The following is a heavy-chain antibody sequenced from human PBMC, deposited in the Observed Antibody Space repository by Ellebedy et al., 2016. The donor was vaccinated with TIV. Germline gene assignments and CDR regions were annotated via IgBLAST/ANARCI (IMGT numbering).Heavy chain of an antibody. CDR1: GFTFSPYA. CDR3: AKDRTSGDGYWVFDN. J-gene: IGHJ4*02. Sequence: PGGSLRLSCAASGFTFSPYAMAWVRQAPGKGLEWVSGIVGSGSQKYADSVKGRFTISRDNSKRTVDLQRNGLRAEDTAIYFCAKDRTSGDGYWVFDNWGQGTLVSVSS. CDR2: IVGSGS. D-gene: IGHD5-18*01. V-gene: IGHV3-23*01.